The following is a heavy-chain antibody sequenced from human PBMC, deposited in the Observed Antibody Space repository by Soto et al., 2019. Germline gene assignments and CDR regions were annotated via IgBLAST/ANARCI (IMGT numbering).Heavy chain of an antibody. CDR2: IIPILGIA. Sequence: QVQLVQSGAEVKKPGSSVKVSCTASGGTFSSYTISWVRQAPGQGLEWMGRIIPILGIANYAQKFQGRVTITADKSTSTAYMELSSLRSEDTAVYYCARDPRFRDAFDICGQRTMVAVS. J-gene: IGHJ3*02. CDR3: ARDPRFRDAFDI. V-gene: IGHV1-69*08. CDR1: GGTFSSYT.